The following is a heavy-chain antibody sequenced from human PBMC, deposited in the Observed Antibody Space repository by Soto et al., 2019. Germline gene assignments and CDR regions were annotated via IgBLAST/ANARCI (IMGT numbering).Heavy chain of an antibody. CDR3: TREQLDPGSDY. CDR1: GFTFGDYA. V-gene: IGHV3-49*03. D-gene: IGHD6-6*01. Sequence: PGGSLRLSCTASGFTFGDYAMSWFRQAPWKGLEWVGFIRSKAYGGTTEYAASVKGRFTISRDDSKSIAYLQMNSLKTEDTAVYYCTREQLDPGSDYWGQGTLVTVSS. CDR2: IRSKAYGGTT. J-gene: IGHJ4*02.